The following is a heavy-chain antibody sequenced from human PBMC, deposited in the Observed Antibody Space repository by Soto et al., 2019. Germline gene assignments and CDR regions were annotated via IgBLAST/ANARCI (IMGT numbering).Heavy chain of an antibody. CDR1: GFTVSSNY. J-gene: IGHJ4*02. CDR3: AKPLDYYDSSFDY. Sequence: GGSLRLSCAASGFTVSSNYMSWVRQAPGKGLEWVSAISGSGGSTYYADSVKGRFTISRDNSKHTLYLQMNSLRDEDTAVYYCAKPLDYYDSSFDYWGQGTLVTVSS. V-gene: IGHV3-23*01. CDR2: ISGSGGST. D-gene: IGHD3-22*01.